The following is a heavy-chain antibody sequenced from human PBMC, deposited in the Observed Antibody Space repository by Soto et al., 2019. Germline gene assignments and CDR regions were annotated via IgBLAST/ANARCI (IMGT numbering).Heavy chain of an antibody. J-gene: IGHJ6*02. V-gene: IGHV1-18*01. CDR2: ISAYDGNT. CDR3: ARRGATPLYYGMDV. D-gene: IGHD1-26*01. Sequence: ASVKVSCKASGYTFTSYGISWVRQAPGQGLEWMGWISAYDGNTNYAQKLQGRVTMTTDTSTSTAYMELRSLRSDDTAVYYCARRGATPLYYGMDVWGQGTTVTVSS. CDR1: GYTFTSYG.